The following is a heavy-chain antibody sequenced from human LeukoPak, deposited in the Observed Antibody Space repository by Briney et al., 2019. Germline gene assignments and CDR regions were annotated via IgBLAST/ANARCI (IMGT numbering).Heavy chain of an antibody. CDR1: GGTISAYY. D-gene: IGHD1-26*01. J-gene: IGHJ3*02. CDR3: GGEEDTGSNHAKIRYDI. V-gene: IGHV4-4*08. Sequence: SSETLSLTCTVSGGTISAYYWSWLRQPPGKGLEWIWCIIGSSSTNYNPSLKSRLTISVNTTNNHFSLKLTSATADDTAAYYYGGEEDTGSNHAKIRYDIWGQGTMVTVSS. CDR2: IIGSSST.